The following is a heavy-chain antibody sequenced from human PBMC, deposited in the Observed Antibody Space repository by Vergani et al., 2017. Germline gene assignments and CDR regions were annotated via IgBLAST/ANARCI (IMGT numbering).Heavy chain of an antibody. Sequence: EVQLVESGGGLVQPGRSLRLSCAASGFTFSSYSMNWVRQAPGKGLEWVSSISSSSSYIYYADSVKGRFTISRDNAKNSLYLQMNSLRAEDTAVYYCARDDTVTLNYYYYYGMDVWGQGTTVTVSS. CDR2: ISSSSSYI. V-gene: IGHV3-21*01. J-gene: IGHJ6*02. CDR3: ARDDTVTLNYYYYYGMDV. CDR1: GFTFSSYS. D-gene: IGHD4-17*01.